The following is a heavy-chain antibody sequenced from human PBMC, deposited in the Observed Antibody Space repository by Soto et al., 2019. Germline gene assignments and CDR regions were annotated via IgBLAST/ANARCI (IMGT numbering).Heavy chain of an antibody. CDR1: GGTFSSFG. CDR2: IIPVFGRP. D-gene: IGHD5-12*01. J-gene: IGHJ1*01. CDR3: AREASGYDF. V-gene: IGHV1-69*13. Sequence: SMKVSCKASGGTFSSFGIGWVRQAPGQGLEWMGGIIPVFGRPNYAQRFRGRLTITADESTNTSYMELIDLTSEDTAVYYCAREASGYDFWGQGTQVTVSS.